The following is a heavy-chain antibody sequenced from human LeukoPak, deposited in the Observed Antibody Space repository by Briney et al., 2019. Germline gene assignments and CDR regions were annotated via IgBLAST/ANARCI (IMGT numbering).Heavy chain of an antibody. J-gene: IGHJ4*02. CDR3: AKVQLGIGVDY. CDR2: ISDGGSRT. Sequence: PGGSLRLSCEASGFIFSSYEMNWVRQAPGRGLEWVSGISDGGSRTYYADSVKGRFTISRDDSKNTLYLQMNSLRAEDTAVYYCAKVQLGIGVDYWGQGTLVTVSS. V-gene: IGHV3-23*01. D-gene: IGHD7-27*01. CDR1: GFIFSSYE.